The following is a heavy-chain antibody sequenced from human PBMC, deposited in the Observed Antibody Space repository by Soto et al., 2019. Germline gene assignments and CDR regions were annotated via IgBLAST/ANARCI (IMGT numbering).Heavy chain of an antibody. Sequence: EVQLVESGGGLVQPGGSLRLSCAASGFTFSSYWMHWVRQTPGKGLFWVSRINGDGSSTTYADSVKGRFTISRDNARNTVYLQMNSLGAEDTAVYYCARDLGGATISRFDYWGQGTLVTVSS. CDR3: ARDLGGATISRFDY. J-gene: IGHJ4*02. V-gene: IGHV3-74*01. D-gene: IGHD5-12*01. CDR1: GFTFSSYW. CDR2: INGDGSST.